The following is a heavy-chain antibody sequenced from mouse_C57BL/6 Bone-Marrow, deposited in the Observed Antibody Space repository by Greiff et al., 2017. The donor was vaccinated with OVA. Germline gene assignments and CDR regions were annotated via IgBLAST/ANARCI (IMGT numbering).Heavy chain of an antibody. D-gene: IGHD2-1*01. J-gene: IGHJ3*01. CDR1: GYSITSGYY. CDR2: ISYDGSN. Sequence: EVQRVESGPGLVKPSQSLSLTRSVTGYSITSGYYWNWIRQFPGNKLEWMGYISYDGSNNYNPSLKNRISITRDTSKNQFFLKLNSVTTEDTATYYCARAPIYYGNPAWFAYWGQGTLVTVSA. CDR3: ARAPIYYGNPAWFAY. V-gene: IGHV3-6*01.